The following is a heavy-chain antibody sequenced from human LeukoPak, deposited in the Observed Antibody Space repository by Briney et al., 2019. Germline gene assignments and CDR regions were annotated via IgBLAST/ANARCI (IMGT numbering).Heavy chain of an antibody. CDR3: AKDRYAWRDFDY. CDR2: ISGSGGAT. J-gene: IGHJ4*02. D-gene: IGHD3-16*01. CDR1: GFTFSTYA. Sequence: GSLRLSCAASGFTFSTYAMTWVRQAPGEGLEWVSAISGSGGATYYADSVRGRFTVSRDSSKNTLYLQMNSLRAEDTAVYYCAKDRYAWRDFDYWGQGTLVTVSS. V-gene: IGHV3-23*01.